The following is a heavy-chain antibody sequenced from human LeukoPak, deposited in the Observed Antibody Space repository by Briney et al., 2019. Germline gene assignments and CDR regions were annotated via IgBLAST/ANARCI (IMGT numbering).Heavy chain of an antibody. CDR3: ARGGQRRRAHFDY. CDR1: GGSISSYY. D-gene: IGHD6-25*01. Sequence: SETLSLTCTVSGGSISSYYWSWIRQPPGKGLEWIGYIYYSGSTNYNPSLKSRVTISVDTSKNQFSLKLSSVTAADTAVYYCARGGQRRRAHFDYWGQGTLVTVSS. CDR2: IYYSGST. J-gene: IGHJ4*02. V-gene: IGHV4-59*12.